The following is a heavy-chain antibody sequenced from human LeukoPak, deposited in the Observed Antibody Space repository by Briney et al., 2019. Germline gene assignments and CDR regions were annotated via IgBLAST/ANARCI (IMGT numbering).Heavy chain of an antibody. CDR1: GDPAISSFY. CDR3: ASGEGVVVAAGRD. V-gene: IGHV4-59*08. J-gene: IGHJ4*02. D-gene: IGHD2-15*01. Sequence: PSETLSLTCTVSGDPAISSFYWSWIRQPPGKGLEWIGYIYYSGSTNYNPSLKSRVTISVDTSKNQFSLKLSSVTAADTAVYYCASGEGVVVAAGRDWGQGTLVTVSS. CDR2: IYYSGST.